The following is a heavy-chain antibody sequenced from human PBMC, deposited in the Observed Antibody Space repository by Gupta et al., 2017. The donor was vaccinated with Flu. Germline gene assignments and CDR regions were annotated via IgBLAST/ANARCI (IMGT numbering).Heavy chain of an antibody. CDR2: TA. V-gene: IGHV1-69*06. CDR3: ARGPTTHRGSYGDGFDY. J-gene: IGHJ4*02. D-gene: IGHD5-18*01. Sequence: TANYAQKFQGRVTITADKSTSTAYMELSSLRSEDTAVYYCARGPTTHRGSYGDGFDYWGQGTLVTVSS.